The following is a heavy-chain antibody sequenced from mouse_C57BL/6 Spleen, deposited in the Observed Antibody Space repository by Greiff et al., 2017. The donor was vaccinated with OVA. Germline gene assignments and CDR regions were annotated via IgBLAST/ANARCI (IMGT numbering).Heavy chain of an antibody. CDR1: GYTFTSYW. CDR2: IHPNSGST. CDR3: AREGDYYGGSYLPRAWFAY. Sequence: QVQLQQPGAELVKPGASVKLSCKASGYTFTSYWMHWVKQRPGQGLEWIGMIHPNSGSTNYNEKFKSKATLTVDKSSSTAYMQLSSLTSEDSAVYYCAREGDYYGGSYLPRAWFAYWGQGTLVTVSA. D-gene: IGHD1-1*01. V-gene: IGHV1-64*01. J-gene: IGHJ3*01.